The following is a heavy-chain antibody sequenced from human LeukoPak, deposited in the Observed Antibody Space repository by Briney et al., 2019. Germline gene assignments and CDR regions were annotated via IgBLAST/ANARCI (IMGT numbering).Heavy chain of an antibody. J-gene: IGHJ2*01. V-gene: IGHV4-61*01. CDR1: GTSVSSGSYY. D-gene: IGHD2-2*01. CDR3: AIDAIPSSYWYFDL. CDR2: IYYNGNT. Sequence: PSETLSLTCTVSGTSVSSGSYYWSWIRQPPGKGLEWIGYIYYNGNTNYNPSLKSRVTVSVDTSKNQFSLKLNSVTAADTAVYYCAIDAIPSSYWYFDLWGRGTLVTVSS.